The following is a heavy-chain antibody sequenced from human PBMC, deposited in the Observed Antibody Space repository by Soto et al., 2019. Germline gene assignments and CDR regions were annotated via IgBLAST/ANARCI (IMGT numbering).Heavy chain of an antibody. D-gene: IGHD5-18*01. V-gene: IGHV5-51*01. CDR3: AKGDTAMAPYYFDF. J-gene: IGHJ4*02. CDR1: GYSFSIYL. CDR2: IYPGDSET. Sequence: PGESLKISCKGSGYSFSIYLIAWVRQMPGKGLEWMGIIYPGDSETRYSPSFQGQVTISVDKSINTAYLQWSSLKASDTAIYYCAKGDTAMAPYYFDFWGQGTLVTVSS.